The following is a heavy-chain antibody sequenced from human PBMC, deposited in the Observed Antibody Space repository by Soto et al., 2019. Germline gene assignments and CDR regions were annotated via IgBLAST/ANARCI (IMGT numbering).Heavy chain of an antibody. D-gene: IGHD1-26*01. V-gene: IGHV1-3*01. CDR2: INAGNGNT. CDR1: GYSVNNYA. Sequence: SVEIASKASGYSVNNYAMHLLRQNTGQRLEWMGWINAGNGNTKYSQKFQGRVTITRDTSASTAYMELSSLRSEDTAVYYCARGGSLFWYFDLWGRGTLVTVSS. CDR3: ARGGSLFWYFDL. J-gene: IGHJ2*01.